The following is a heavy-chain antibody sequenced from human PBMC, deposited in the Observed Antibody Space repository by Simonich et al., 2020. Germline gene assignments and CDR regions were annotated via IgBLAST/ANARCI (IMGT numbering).Heavy chain of an antibody. CDR3: ARNGLVGILKAFDI. J-gene: IGHJ3*02. Sequence: QVQLVQSGAEVKKPGASVKVSCKASGYTFTGYYMHWVRQAPGQGLEWRGWINPNSGSTNYAQKCQGRVTMTRDTSISTAYMELSRLRSDDTAVYYCARNGLVGILKAFDIWGQGTMVTVSS. CDR2: INPNSGST. V-gene: IGHV1-2*02. D-gene: IGHD2-21*01. CDR1: GYTFTGYY.